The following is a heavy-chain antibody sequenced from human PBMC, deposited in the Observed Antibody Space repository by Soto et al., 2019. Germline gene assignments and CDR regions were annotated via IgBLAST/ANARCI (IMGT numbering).Heavy chain of an antibody. V-gene: IGHV6-1*01. D-gene: IGHD2-2*01. CDR2: TYYRSKWYN. CDR1: GDSVSSNSAA. CDR3: ARLPALQHPHTGDYFDY. J-gene: IGHJ4*02. Sequence: KQSQTLSLTCAISGDSVSSNSAAWNWIRQSPSRGLEWLGRTYYRSKWYNDYAVSVKSRITINPDTSKNQFSLQLNSVTPEDTAVYYCARLPALQHPHTGDYFDYWGQGTLVTVSS.